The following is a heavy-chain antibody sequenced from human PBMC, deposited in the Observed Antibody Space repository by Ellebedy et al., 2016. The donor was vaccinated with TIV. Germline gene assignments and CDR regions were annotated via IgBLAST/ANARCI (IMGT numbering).Heavy chain of an antibody. CDR1: GGSVSSGSYY. J-gene: IGHJ4*02. Sequence: SETLSLXXTVSGGSVSSGSYYWSWIRQPPGKGLEWIGYIYYSGSTNYNPSLKSRVTISVDTSKNQFSLKLSSVTAADTAVYYCASERWLQFGLSYWGQGTLVTVSS. V-gene: IGHV4-61*01. CDR2: IYYSGST. CDR3: ASERWLQFGLSY. D-gene: IGHD5-24*01.